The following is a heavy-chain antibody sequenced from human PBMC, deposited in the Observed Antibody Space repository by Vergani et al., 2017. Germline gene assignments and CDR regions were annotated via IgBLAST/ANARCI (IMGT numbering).Heavy chain of an antibody. CDR1: GYIFTSYW. CDR2: IYPGDSDT. Sequence: EVQLVQSIAEVKRPGESLRISCQASGYIFTSYWIGWVRQLPGKGLEWRGIIYPGDSDTRYSPSFQGQVTISADKSISTVYLQWSSLKASDTAMYYCARGVVPAARDYYYYYMDVWGKGTTVTVSS. CDR3: ARGVVPAARDYYYYYMDV. D-gene: IGHD2-2*01. J-gene: IGHJ6*03. V-gene: IGHV5-51*03.